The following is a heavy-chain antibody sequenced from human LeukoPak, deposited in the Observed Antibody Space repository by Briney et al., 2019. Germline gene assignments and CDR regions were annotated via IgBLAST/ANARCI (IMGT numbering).Heavy chain of an antibody. D-gene: IGHD1-26*01. J-gene: IGHJ4*02. Sequence: GGSLRLSCADSGFTVSSKYMSWVRRAPGKGLEWVSVIYSGGSTYYTDSVKGRFTISRDNSKNTLYLQMNSLRAEDTAVYYCARLGSGSYIDYWGQGTLVTVSS. CDR2: IYSGGST. CDR3: ARLGSGSYIDY. V-gene: IGHV3-66*02. CDR1: GFTVSSKY.